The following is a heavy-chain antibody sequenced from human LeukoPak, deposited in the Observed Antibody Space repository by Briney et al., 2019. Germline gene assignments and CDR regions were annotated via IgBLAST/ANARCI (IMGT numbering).Heavy chain of an antibody. V-gene: IGHV1-2*02. D-gene: IGHD2-21*02. CDR2: IKPNSVVT. CDR3: ARPTYCGSNCYFNFDY. J-gene: IGHJ4*02. Sequence: ASVKVSCKTSGYTFATYFMHWVRQAPGQGLEWMGYIKPNSVVTNYAQKFRGRVTMTWDTSISTAYIELSGLTSDDTAIYYCARPTYCGSNCYFNFDYWGQGTLVTVSS. CDR1: GYTFATYF.